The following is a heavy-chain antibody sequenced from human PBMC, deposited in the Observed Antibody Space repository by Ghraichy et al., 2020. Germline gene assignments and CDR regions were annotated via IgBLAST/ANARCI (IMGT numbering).Heavy chain of an antibody. CDR1: GGTFSSYA. D-gene: IGHD6-6*01. V-gene: IGHV1-69*13. CDR2: IIPIFGTA. CDR3: ARGPIAARPLGVDY. J-gene: IGHJ4*02. Sequence: SVKVSCKASGGTFSSYAISWVRQAPGQGLEWMGGIIPIFGTANYAQKFQGRVTITADESTSTAYMELSSLRPEDTAVYYCARGPIAARPLGVDYWGQGTLVTVSS.